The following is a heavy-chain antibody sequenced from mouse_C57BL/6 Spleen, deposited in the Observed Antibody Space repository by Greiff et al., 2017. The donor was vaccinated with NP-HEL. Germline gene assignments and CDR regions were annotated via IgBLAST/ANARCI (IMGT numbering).Heavy chain of an antibody. Sequence: EVQLVESGGDLVKPGGSLKLSCAASGFTFSSSGMSWVRQTPDKRLEWVATISSGGSYLYYPDSVKGRFTITRDKAKNNLYLQMSSLKSEDTAMYYCARPPYYGSSLYWYFDVWGTGTTVTVSS. J-gene: IGHJ1*03. CDR3: ARPPYYGSSLYWYFDV. CDR2: ISSGGSYL. CDR1: GFTFSSSG. V-gene: IGHV5-6*01. D-gene: IGHD1-1*01.